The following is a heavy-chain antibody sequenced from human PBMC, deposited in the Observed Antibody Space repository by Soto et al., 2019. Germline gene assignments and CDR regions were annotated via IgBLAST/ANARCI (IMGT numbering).Heavy chain of an antibody. CDR2: ISGSGGST. CDR1: GFTFSSYA. Sequence: PVGSLRLSCAASGFTFSSYAMSWVRQAPGKGLEWVSAISGSGGSTYYADSVKGRFTISRDNSKNTLYLQMNSLRAEDTAVYYCASYYDFWSGYFREGIWGQGTMVTVSS. J-gene: IGHJ3*02. D-gene: IGHD3-3*01. CDR3: ASYYDFWSGYFREGI. V-gene: IGHV3-23*01.